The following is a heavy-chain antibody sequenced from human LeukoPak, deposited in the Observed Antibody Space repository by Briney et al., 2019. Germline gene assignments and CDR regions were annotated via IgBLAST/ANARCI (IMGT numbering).Heavy chain of an antibody. J-gene: IGHJ5*02. CDR1: GYTFTSYG. V-gene: IGHV1-18*01. Sequence: ASVKVSCKASGYTFTSYGISWVRQAPGQGLEWMGWISAYNGNANYAQKLQGRVTMTTDTSTSTAYMELRSLRSDDTAVYYCARVCYYDSSGYSRDSNWFDPWGQGTLVAVSS. CDR2: ISAYNGNA. CDR3: ARVCYYDSSGYSRDSNWFDP. D-gene: IGHD3-22*01.